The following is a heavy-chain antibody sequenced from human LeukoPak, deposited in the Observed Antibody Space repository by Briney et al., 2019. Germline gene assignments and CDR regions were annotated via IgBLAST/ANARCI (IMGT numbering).Heavy chain of an antibody. V-gene: IGHV3-23*01. Sequence: GGSLRLSCAACGFTFSSYAMSWVRQAPGKGLEWVSAISGSGGSTYYADSVKGRFTISRDNSKNTLYLQMNSLRAEDTAVYYCAKDGNYGSGSPGAFDIWGQGTMVTVSS. J-gene: IGHJ3*02. CDR3: AKDGNYGSGSPGAFDI. CDR2: ISGSGGST. CDR1: GFTFSSYA. D-gene: IGHD3-10*01.